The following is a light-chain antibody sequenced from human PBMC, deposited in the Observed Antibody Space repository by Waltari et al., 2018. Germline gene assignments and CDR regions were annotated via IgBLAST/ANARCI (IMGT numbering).Light chain of an antibody. V-gene: IGLV3-25*03. J-gene: IGLJ2*01. CDR1: ALSSQY. Sequence: SYELTQPPSMSVYPGQTARITCSGDALSSQYASWYRQKPGQAPMVVIYKDKERPAGVPERISGSTSGTTATLTISGGQAEDEADYYCQSADRGGTQEVFGGGTKLTVL. CDR3: QSADRGGTQEV. CDR2: KDK.